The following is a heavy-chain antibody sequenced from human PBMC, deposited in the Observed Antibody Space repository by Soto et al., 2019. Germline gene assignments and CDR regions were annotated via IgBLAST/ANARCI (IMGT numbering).Heavy chain of an antibody. V-gene: IGHV1-18*01. CDR1: GYTFTSYG. CDR3: ARSDDIVVVGMDV. Sequence: GASVNVSCKACGYTFTSYGISWVRQAPGQGLEWMGWISAYNGNTNYAQKLQGRVTMTTDTSTSTAYMELRSLRSDDTAVYYCARSDDIVVVGMDVWGQGTTVTVSS. CDR2: ISAYNGNT. D-gene: IGHD2-15*01. J-gene: IGHJ6*02.